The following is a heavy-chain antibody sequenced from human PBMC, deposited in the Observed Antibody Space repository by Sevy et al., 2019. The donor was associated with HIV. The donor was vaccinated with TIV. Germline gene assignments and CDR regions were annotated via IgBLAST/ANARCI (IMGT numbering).Heavy chain of an antibody. D-gene: IGHD3-9*01. V-gene: IGHV3-74*01. J-gene: IGHJ5*02. CDR2: INSVGSSA. CDR3: ARDAAGYYNWFDT. Sequence: GGSLRLSCAASGFPLNTYWMHWVRQAPGKGLVWVSRINSVGSSANYADSVKGRFTISRDNAKNTLYLQMNSLRVEDTAVYFCARDAAGYYNWFDTWGQGTLVNVSS. CDR1: GFPLNTYW.